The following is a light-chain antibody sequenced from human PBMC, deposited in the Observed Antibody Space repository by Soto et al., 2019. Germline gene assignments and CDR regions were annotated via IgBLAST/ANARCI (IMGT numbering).Light chain of an antibody. CDR1: QNVYNN. Sequence: EIVMTKSLATLSVSPGEGATLSCKASQNVYNNLAWYQQRPGQPPRLLIYDASTRATGISARFSGSGYGTEFTLTISSLQSEDFAVYFCQQCRNWPLTFGGGTKVDIK. CDR3: QQCRNWPLT. J-gene: IGKJ4*01. V-gene: IGKV3-15*01. CDR2: DAS.